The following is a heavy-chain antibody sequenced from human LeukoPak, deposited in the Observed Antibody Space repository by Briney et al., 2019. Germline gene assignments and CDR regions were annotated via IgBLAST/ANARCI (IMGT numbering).Heavy chain of an antibody. CDR2: ISYDGSNK. CDR3: AKPPDNYYYYYGMDV. CDR1: GFTFSSYG. Sequence: PGGSLRLSCAASGFTFSSYGMHWVRQAPGKGLEWVAVISYDGSNKYYADSVKGRFTISRDNSKNTLYLQMNSLRAEDTAVYYCAKPPDNYYYYYGMDVWGKGPTVTVSS. V-gene: IGHV3-30*18. J-gene: IGHJ6*04.